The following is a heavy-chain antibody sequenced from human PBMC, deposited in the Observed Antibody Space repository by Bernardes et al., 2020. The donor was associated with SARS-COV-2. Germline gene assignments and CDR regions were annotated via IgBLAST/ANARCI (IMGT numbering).Heavy chain of an antibody. D-gene: IGHD3-10*01. Sequence: GGSLRLSCAASGFTFSSYAMSWVRQAPGKGLEWVSAISGSGGSTYYADSVKGRFTISRDNSKNTLYLQMNSLRAEDTAVYYCAKELYGSGSYYNVPLFDYWGQGTLVTVSS. CDR3: AKELYGSGSYYNVPLFDY. CDR2: ISGSGGST. V-gene: IGHV3-23*01. J-gene: IGHJ4*02. CDR1: GFTFSSYA.